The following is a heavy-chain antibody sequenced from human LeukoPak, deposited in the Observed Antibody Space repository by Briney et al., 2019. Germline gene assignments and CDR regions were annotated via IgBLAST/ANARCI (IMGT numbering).Heavy chain of an antibody. Sequence: ASVKVSCKASGYTFTSYAMNWVRQAPGQGLEWMGWINTNTGNPTYAQGFTGRFVFSLDTSVSTAYLQISSLKAEDTAVYYCARSSYYDFWSGWYYYYMDVWGKGTTVTVSS. J-gene: IGHJ6*03. V-gene: IGHV7-4-1*02. D-gene: IGHD3-3*01. CDR1: GYTFTSYA. CDR2: INTNTGNP. CDR3: ARSSYYDFWSGWYYYYMDV.